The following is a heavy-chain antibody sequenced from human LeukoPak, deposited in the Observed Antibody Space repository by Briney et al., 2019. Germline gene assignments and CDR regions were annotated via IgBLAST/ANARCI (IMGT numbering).Heavy chain of an antibody. CDR3: ARGTSYGDYGYYYYMDV. V-gene: IGHV3-48*01. CDR2: ISSSGNTI. J-gene: IGHJ6*03. D-gene: IGHD4-17*01. CDR1: GFTFSSYS. Sequence: SGGSLRLSCAASGFTFSSYSMNWVRQAPGKGLYWVSYISSSGNTIYYADSVKGRFTISRDNAKNSLYLQMNSLRAEGTAVYYCARGTSYGDYGYYYYMDVWGKGTTVTVSS.